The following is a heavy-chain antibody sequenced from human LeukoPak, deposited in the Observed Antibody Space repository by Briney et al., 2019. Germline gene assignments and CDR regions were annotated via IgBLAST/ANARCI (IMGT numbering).Heavy chain of an antibody. CDR2: ISSSGSTI. Sequence: GGSLRLSCAASGFTFSSYEMNWVRQAPGKGLEWVSYISSSGSTIYYANSVKGRFTISRDNAKNSLYLQMNSLRAEDTAVYYCARGDLPWFGLGYMDVWGKGTTVTISS. D-gene: IGHD3-10*01. CDR3: ARGDLPWFGLGYMDV. V-gene: IGHV3-48*03. J-gene: IGHJ6*03. CDR1: GFTFSSYE.